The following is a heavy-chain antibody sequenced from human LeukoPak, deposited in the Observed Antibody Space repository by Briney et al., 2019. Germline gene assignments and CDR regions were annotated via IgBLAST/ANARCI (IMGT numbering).Heavy chain of an antibody. J-gene: IGHJ4*02. CDR2: ISAYNGNT. V-gene: IGHV1-18*01. CDR3: ARGVYGSGSYYPDY. CDR1: GYTFTSYG. D-gene: IGHD3-10*01. Sequence: GASVKVSCKASGYTFTSYGISWVRQAPGQGLEWMGWISAYNGNTNYAQKLQGRVTMTTDTSTSRAYMELRSLRSDDTAVYYCARGVYGSGSYYPDYWGQGTLVTVSS.